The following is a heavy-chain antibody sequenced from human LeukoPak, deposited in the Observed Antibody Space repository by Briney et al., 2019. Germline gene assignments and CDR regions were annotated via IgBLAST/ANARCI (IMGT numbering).Heavy chain of an antibody. CDR2: IYYSGST. CDR1: VRFNSSYY. D-gene: IGHD4-17*01. CDR3: ARGGYGDYVDGTLHNWFDP. J-gene: IGHJ5*02. V-gene: IGHV4-59*01. Sequence: SETLALTCTVCVRFNSSYYGSWVRQPPGKGLEWSGDIYYSGSTNYNPCLKRRVNISVDTSKYQFSLKLSSVTAADTAVYYCARGGYGDYVDGTLHNWFDPWGQGTLVTVSS.